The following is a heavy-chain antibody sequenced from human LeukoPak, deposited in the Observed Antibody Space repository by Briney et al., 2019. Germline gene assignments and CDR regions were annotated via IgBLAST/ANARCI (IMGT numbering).Heavy chain of an antibody. CDR1: GFTFSSYA. J-gene: IGHJ4*02. CDR3: AKDRGLGYCSGGSCYPDDY. V-gene: IGHV3-23*01. CDR2: ISGSGGST. Sequence: GGSLRLSCAASGFTFSSYAMNWVRQAPGKGLEWVSAISGSGGSTYYADSVKGRFTISRDNSKNTLYLQMNSLRAEDTAVYYCAKDRGLGYCSGGSCYPDDYWGQGTLVTVSS. D-gene: IGHD2-15*01.